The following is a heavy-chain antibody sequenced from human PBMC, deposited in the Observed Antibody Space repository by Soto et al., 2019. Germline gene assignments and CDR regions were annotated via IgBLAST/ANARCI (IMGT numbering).Heavy chain of an antibody. CDR1: GYSFTSYW. Sequence: GESLKISCKGSGYSFTSYWIGWVRQMPGKGLEWMGIIYPGDFDTRYSPSFQGQVTISADKSISTAYLQWSSLKASDTAMYYCARPMNYRSGGSCYDDAFDIWGQGTMVTVSS. D-gene: IGHD2-15*01. V-gene: IGHV5-51*01. CDR2: IYPGDFDT. J-gene: IGHJ3*02. CDR3: ARPMNYRSGGSCYDDAFDI.